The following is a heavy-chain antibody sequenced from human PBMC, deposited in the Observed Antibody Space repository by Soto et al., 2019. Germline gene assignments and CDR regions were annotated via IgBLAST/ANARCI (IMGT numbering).Heavy chain of an antibody. CDR1: GWSFSVDD. D-gene: IGHD2-2*01. Sequence: ATEPLSLTCAVSGWSFSVDDLSCIRQPPGEGLEWIGEINHSGSTNYKPSLKSRVTISVDTSKNQLSLKLSSVTAADRAGEYCASGRTAKIQAGKCYLVDGGQ. CDR2: INHSGST. CDR3: ASGRTAKIQAGKCYLVD. J-gene: IGHJ1*01. V-gene: IGHV4-34*01.